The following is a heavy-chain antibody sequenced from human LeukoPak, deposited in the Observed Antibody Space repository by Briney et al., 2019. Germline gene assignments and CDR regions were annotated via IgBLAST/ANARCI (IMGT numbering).Heavy chain of an antibody. Sequence: GESLKISCAASGFTFSSYAMSWVRQAPGKGLEWVSAISGSGGSTYYADSVKGRFTISRDNSKNTLYLQMNSLRAEDTAVYYCAKDVGITMVRGVVSPNAFDIWGQGTMVTVSS. V-gene: IGHV3-23*01. D-gene: IGHD3-10*01. CDR2: ISGSGGST. J-gene: IGHJ3*02. CDR1: GFTFSSYA. CDR3: AKDVGITMVRGVVSPNAFDI.